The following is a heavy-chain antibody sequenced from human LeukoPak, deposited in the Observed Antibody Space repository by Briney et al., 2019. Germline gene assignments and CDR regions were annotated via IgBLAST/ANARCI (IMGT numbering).Heavy chain of an antibody. CDR1: GFSFEDHA. V-gene: IGHV3-9*01. D-gene: IGHD7-27*01. CDR2: ISWNGDTI. CDR3: GRGHWGLDS. Sequence: GGSLRLSCVVSGFSFEDHAMHWVRQAPGKGLEWVLGISWNGDTIGYADSVKGRFTISRDNAKNSLYLQMNSLRAEDTAVYYCGRGHWGLDSWGQGTLVSVSS. J-gene: IGHJ4*02.